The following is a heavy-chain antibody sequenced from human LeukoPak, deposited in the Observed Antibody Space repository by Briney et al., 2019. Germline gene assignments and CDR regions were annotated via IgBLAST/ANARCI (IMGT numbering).Heavy chain of an antibody. CDR3: ARGKYYYGSVTYYPFDY. CDR2: MYYSGST. Sequence: PSETLSLTCTVSGGSISSSSYYWGWIRQPPGKGLEWIGSMYYSGSTYHNPSLKSRVTISVDMSKNQFSLKLSSVTAADTALYYCARGKYYYGSVTYYPFDYWGQGSLVTVSS. D-gene: IGHD3-10*01. CDR1: GGSISSSSYY. V-gene: IGHV4-39*07. J-gene: IGHJ4*02.